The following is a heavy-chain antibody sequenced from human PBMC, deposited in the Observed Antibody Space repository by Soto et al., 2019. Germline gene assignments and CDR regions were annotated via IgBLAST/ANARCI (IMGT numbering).Heavy chain of an antibody. CDR3: ARVVYCRGGSGYPGYYGMDV. V-gene: IGHV1-3*01. Sequence: QVQLVQSGAEVKKPGDSVKVSCKASGYTFTSYAMHWVRQAPGQRLEWMGWINAGNGNTKYSQKFQGRVTITRDTSASTDYMGLSSLRSEDTAVYYCARVVYCRGGSGYPGYYGMDVWGQGTTVIVSS. J-gene: IGHJ6*02. CDR1: GYTFTSYA. D-gene: IGHD2-15*01. CDR2: INAGNGNT.